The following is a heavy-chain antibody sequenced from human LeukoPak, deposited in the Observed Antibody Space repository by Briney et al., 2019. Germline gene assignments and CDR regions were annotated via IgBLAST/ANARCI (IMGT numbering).Heavy chain of an antibody. D-gene: IGHD2-21*02. CDR2: IIPIFGTA. J-gene: IGHJ4*02. Sequence: SVKVSCKASGGTFSSYAISWVRQAPGQGLEWMGGIIPIFGTANYAQKFQGRVTITADESTSTAYMELSSLRSEDTAVYYCARTGSYCGGDCYPYWGQGTLVTVSS. CDR3: ARTGSYCGGDCYPY. V-gene: IGHV1-69*13. CDR1: GGTFSSYA.